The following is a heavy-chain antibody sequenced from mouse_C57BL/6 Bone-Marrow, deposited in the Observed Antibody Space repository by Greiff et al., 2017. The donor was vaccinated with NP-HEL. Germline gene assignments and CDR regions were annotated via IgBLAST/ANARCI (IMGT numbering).Heavy chain of an antibody. CDR3: TLYGNYLDC. J-gene: IGHJ2*01. V-gene: IGHV14-4*01. D-gene: IGHD2-1*01. CDR1: GFNIKDDY. CDR2: IDPENGDT. Sequence: VQLQQSGAELVRPGASVKLSCTASGFNIKDDYMHWVKQRPEQGLEWIGWIDPENGDTEYASKFQGKATITADTSSNTAYLQLSSLTSEDTAVYYCTLYGNYLDCWGQGTTLTVSS.